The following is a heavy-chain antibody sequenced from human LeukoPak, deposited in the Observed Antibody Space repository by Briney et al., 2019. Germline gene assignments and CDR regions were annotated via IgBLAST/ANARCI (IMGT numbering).Heavy chain of an antibody. Sequence: GGSLRLSCAASGFTFDDYAMHWVRQAPGKGLEWVSGISWNSGSIGYADSVKGRFTISRDNAKNSLYLQMNSLRAEDTALYYCAKDGSYGYSKVYYFDYWGQGTLVTVSS. CDR3: AKDGSYGYSKVYYFDY. CDR2: ISWNSGSI. D-gene: IGHD5-18*01. V-gene: IGHV3-9*01. CDR1: GFTFDDYA. J-gene: IGHJ4*02.